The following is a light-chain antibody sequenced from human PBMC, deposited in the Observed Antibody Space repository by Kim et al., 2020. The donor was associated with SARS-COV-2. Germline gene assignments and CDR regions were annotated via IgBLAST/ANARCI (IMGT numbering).Light chain of an antibody. CDR3: QEYDDLLFT. J-gene: IGKJ3*01. Sequence: ASVGDRVTVTCQASQDISNDLNWYQQRPGKAPKLLIYDASNLETGVPSRFSGSGTGTDFTFTISRLQPEDIATYYCQEYDDLLFTIGPGTKLDIK. V-gene: IGKV1-33*01. CDR1: QDISND. CDR2: DAS.